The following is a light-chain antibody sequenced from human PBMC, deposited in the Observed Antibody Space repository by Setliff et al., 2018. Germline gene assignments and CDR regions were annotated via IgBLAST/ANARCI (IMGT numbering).Light chain of an antibody. CDR1: SSDVGYYDR. Sequence: ALTQPPSVSGSPGQSVTISCTGTSSDVGYYDRVSWYQQLPGKAPKLIIFEVSNRPSGIPNRFSGSKSGNTASLSISGLQAGDEADYYCSSYTSLSTRVFGTGTKVTVL. CDR2: EVS. V-gene: IGLV2-18*02. CDR3: SSYTSLSTRV. J-gene: IGLJ1*01.